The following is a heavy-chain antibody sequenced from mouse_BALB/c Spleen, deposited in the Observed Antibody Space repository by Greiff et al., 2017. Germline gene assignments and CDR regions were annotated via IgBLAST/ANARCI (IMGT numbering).Heavy chain of an antibody. CDR3: TGGNEDAMDY. V-gene: IGHV6-3*01. CDR1: GFTFSSYW. CDR2: ISLKSDNYST. J-gene: IGHJ4*01. Sequence: DVMLVESGGGLVQPGGSMKLSCVASGFTFSSYWMSWVRQSPEKGLEWVAEISLKSDNYSTHYAESVKGKFTISRDDSKSRLYLQMNSLRAEDSGIYYCTGGNEDAMDYWGQGTSVTVSS.